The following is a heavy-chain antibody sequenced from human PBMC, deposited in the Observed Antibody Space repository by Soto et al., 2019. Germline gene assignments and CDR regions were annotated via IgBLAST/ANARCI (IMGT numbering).Heavy chain of an antibody. V-gene: IGHV3-9*01. CDR1: GFTFDDYA. CDR3: AKDLKGLGAFDI. CDR2: ISWNSGNI. J-gene: IGHJ3*02. Sequence: EVQLMESGGGLVQPGRSLRLSCAASGFTFDDYAMHWVRQAPGKGLEWVSGISWNSGNIDYADSVKGRVTISRDNARNSLYLQMNSRRPEDTALYYCAKDLKGLGAFDIWGQGTMVTVSS.